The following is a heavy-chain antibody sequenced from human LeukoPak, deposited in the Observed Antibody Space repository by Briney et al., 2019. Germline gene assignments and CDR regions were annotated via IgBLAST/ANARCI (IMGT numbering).Heavy chain of an antibody. CDR2: ISGSGGST. D-gene: IGHD2-2*02. J-gene: IGHJ4*02. Sequence: GGSLRLSCAASGFTFSSYAMSCVRQAPGKGLEWVSAISGSGGSTYYADSVKGRFTISRDNSKNTLYLQMNSLRAEDTAVYYCAKDIIVVVPAAISYWGQGTLVTVSS. CDR3: AKDIIVVVPAAISY. V-gene: IGHV3-23*01. CDR1: GFTFSSYA.